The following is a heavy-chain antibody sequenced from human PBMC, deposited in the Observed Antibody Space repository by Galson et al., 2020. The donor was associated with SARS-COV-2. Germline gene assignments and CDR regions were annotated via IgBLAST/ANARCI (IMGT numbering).Heavy chain of an antibody. CDR3: AKDAYGGGAIDTNYDGIDG. V-gene: IGHV3-9*01. CDR2: TRWNSGSI. D-gene: IGHD3-10*01. Sequence: TGGSLSLPCAVSGFTIDDYAMHWVRQAPGKGLEWVSGTRWNSGSITYAHSGKGRLTISRDNANNSLYLQMNSQRAEDTALYYCAKDAYGGGAIDTNYDGIDGEGQGSTVTVS. CDR1: GFTIDDYA. J-gene: IGHJ6*02.